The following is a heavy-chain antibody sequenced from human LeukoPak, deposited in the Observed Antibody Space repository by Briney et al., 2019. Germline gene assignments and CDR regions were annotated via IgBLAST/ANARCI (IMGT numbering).Heavy chain of an antibody. J-gene: IGHJ4*02. V-gene: IGHV3-23*01. Sequence: GGSLRLSCAASGFNFNNFAMSWVRQAPGKGPEWLSAMTGPADTTYYAESVKGRFTISRDYPESMVYLQMNSLRVEDTAIYYCAKGAEIDHWGQGTLVTVSS. CDR3: AKGAEIDH. CDR2: MTGPADTT. CDR1: GFNFNNFA.